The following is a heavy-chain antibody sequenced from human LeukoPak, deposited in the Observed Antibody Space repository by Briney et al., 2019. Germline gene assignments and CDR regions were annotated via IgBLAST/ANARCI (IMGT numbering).Heavy chain of an antibody. CDR1: GGSISSYY. V-gene: IGHV4-59*08. CDR3: ARLIVGARDDAFDI. J-gene: IGHJ3*02. CDR2: IYYSGST. Sequence: SETLSLTCTVSGGSISSYYWSWIRQPPGKGLEWIGYIYYSGSTNYNPSLKSRVTITVDTSKNQFSLKLSSVTAADTAVYYCARLIVGARDDAFDIWGQGTMVTVSS. D-gene: IGHD1-26*01.